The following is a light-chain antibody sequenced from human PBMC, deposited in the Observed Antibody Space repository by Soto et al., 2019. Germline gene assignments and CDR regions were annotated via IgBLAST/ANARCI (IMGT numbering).Light chain of an antibody. Sequence: QSVLTQPASVSGSPGQSITISCTGTSSDVGNYNLVSWYQQHPGKAPKLMIYEGSKRPSGVSNRFSGSKSGNTASLTISGLQAEDEADYYCCSYADSSSSHVVIGGGTKVTVL. CDR3: CSYADSSSSHVV. V-gene: IGLV2-23*01. CDR1: SSDVGNYNL. J-gene: IGLJ2*01. CDR2: EGS.